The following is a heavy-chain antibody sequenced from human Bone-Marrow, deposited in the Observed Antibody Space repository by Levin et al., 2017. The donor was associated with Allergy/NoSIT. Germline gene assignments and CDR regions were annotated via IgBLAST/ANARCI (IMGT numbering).Heavy chain of an antibody. Sequence: GESLKISCIASGFTFSDAWVSWVRQAPGEGLEWVGRIKGKSDGETTEYAAPVEGRFSISRDDSRNTVYLQMNSLKIEDSAVYYCTTTMIHNYWGQGTQVTVSS. D-gene: IGHD3-22*01. CDR1: GFTFSDAW. V-gene: IGHV3-15*01. CDR3: TTTMIHNY. CDR2: IKGKSDGETT. J-gene: IGHJ4*02.